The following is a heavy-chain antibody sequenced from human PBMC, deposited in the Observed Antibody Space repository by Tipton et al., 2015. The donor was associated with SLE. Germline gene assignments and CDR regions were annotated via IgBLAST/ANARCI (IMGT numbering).Heavy chain of an antibody. CDR1: GVSISSFY. D-gene: IGHD2-2*01. CDR3: ARESSRNSCPSEVSCDAFDI. Sequence: TLSLTCTVSGVSISSFYWNWFRQPPGKRLEWIGCIYMDGNTHYNPSFKSRVTISVDRSKNQFSLKWSSVSAADTAVYYCARESSRNSCPSEVSCDAFDIWGQGTMVTVSS. V-gene: IGHV4-4*08. CDR2: IYMDGNT. J-gene: IGHJ3*02.